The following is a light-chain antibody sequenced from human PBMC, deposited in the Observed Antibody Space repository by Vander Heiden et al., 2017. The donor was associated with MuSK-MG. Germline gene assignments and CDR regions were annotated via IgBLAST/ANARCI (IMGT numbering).Light chain of an antibody. J-gene: IGKJ4*01. Sequence: AIQMTQSPSSLSASVGDRVTITCRASQGIKNDLGWYQQRPGKAPNLLIYAASSLQSGVPSRFSGSGSGTDFTLTISSLQPEDFATYYCRQDDNYPLIFGGGTKVEIK. V-gene: IGKV1-6*01. CDR2: AAS. CDR3: RQDDNYPLI. CDR1: QGIKND.